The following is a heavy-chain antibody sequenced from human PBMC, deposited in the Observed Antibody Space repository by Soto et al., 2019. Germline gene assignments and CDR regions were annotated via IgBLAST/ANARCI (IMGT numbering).Heavy chain of an antibody. CDR3: ARVVYDFWRGYLISEY. J-gene: IGHJ4*02. Sequence: QVPLVQSGAEVKKPGASVKVSCKASGYTFTSYGISWVRQAPGQGLEWMGWISAYNGNTNYAQKLQGRVTMTTDTSTSTAYMELRSLRSDDTAVYYCARVVYDFWRGYLISEYWGQGTLVTVSS. CDR2: ISAYNGNT. D-gene: IGHD3-3*01. CDR1: GYTFTSYG. V-gene: IGHV1-18*01.